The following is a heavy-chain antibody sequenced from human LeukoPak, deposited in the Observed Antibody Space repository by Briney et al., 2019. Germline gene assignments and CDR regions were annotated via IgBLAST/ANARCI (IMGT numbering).Heavy chain of an antibody. CDR1: GYTFTSYY. CDR3: ARIGGYAAYYFDY. J-gene: IGHJ4*02. Sequence: PRASVKVSCKASGYTFTSYYMHWVRQAPGQGLEWMGIINPNSGGTNYAQKFQGRVTMTRDTSISAAYMELSRLRSDDTAVYYCARIGGYAAYYFDYWGQGTLVTVSS. CDR2: INPNSGGT. V-gene: IGHV1-2*02. D-gene: IGHD5-12*01.